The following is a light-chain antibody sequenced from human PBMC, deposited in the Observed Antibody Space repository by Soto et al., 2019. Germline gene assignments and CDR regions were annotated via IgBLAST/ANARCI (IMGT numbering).Light chain of an antibody. CDR3: QQYNTWYT. CDR1: QSVGNN. Sequence: EIVLTQSPATLSVSPGERATLSCRASQSVGNNFAWYQQKPGQAPRLLIFAASTRATGVPARFSGSGSGTEFTLIISSLQSEDFATYYCQQYNTWYTFGQGTKLELK. V-gene: IGKV3-15*01. CDR2: AAS. J-gene: IGKJ2*01.